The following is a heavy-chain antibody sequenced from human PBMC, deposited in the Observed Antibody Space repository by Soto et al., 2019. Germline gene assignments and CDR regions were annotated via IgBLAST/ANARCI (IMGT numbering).Heavy chain of an antibody. Sequence: GASVKVSCKASGGTFSSYAISWVRQAPGQRLEWMGGIIPIFGTANYAQKFQGRVTITADESTSTAYMELSSLRSEDTAVYYCARLRKVVGATTSPYFDYWGQGTLVTSPQ. CDR3: ARLRKVVGATTSPYFDY. D-gene: IGHD1-26*01. J-gene: IGHJ4*02. CDR1: GGTFSSYA. V-gene: IGHV1-69*13. CDR2: IIPIFGTA.